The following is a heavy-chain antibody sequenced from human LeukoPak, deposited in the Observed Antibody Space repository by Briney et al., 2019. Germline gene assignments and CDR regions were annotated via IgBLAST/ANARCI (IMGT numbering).Heavy chain of an antibody. CDR1: GFTLSSFA. D-gene: IGHD6-25*01. CDR2: ISGSGGST. V-gene: IGHV3-23*01. CDR3: AILPGYSSGCYEVNY. J-gene: IGHJ4*02. Sequence: SGGSVRLSRAASGFTLSSFAMIWVPPAPGKGWEGVSGISGSGGSTYYAHSVKGRFTISRDNSRNTLYLQLNSPRAEDTAVYYCAILPGYSSGCYEVNYWGQGTLVTVSS.